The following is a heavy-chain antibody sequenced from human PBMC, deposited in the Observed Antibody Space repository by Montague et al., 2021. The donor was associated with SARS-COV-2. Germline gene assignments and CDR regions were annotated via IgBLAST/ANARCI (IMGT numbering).Heavy chain of an antibody. Sequence: RLSWSASGFTFSSYAMHWVRQAPGKGLEWVAVISYDGSNKYYADSVKGRFTISRDNSKNTLYLQMNSLRAGDTAVYYCARDNYDYVWGSYRYIYRGQGTLVTVSS. V-gene: IGHV3-30*04. D-gene: IGHD3-16*02. CDR3: ARDNYDYVWGSYRYIY. CDR1: GFTFSSYA. J-gene: IGHJ4*02. CDR2: ISYDGSNK.